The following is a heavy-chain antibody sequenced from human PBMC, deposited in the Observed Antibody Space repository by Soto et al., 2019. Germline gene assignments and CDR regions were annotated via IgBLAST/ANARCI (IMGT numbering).Heavy chain of an antibody. V-gene: IGHV4-31*03. Sequence: SETLSLTCTVSGGSISTGVYYWSWIRQYPGKGLEWLGYIDGSGYTFYNPSLQSRLTLSMDTSKNQFSLKLSSATAADTAVYFCARKQAGFFYGIDYWGQGTLVTVS. CDR1: GGSISTGVYY. D-gene: IGHD3-3*01. J-gene: IGHJ4*02. CDR2: IDGSGYT. CDR3: ARKQAGFFYGIDY.